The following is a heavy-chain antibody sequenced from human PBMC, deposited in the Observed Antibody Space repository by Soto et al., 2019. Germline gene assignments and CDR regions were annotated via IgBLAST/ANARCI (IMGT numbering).Heavy chain of an antibody. CDR2: TYYRSKWYN. D-gene: IGHD2-2*02. J-gene: IGHJ6*02. V-gene: IGHV6-1*01. Sequence: SQTLSLTCAISGDRVSSNSAAWDLISQSPSRGLEWLGRTYYRSKWYNDYAVSVKSRITINPDTSKNQFSLQLNSVTPEDTAVYYCAREQDCSSTSCYTSYHYGMDVWGQGTTVTVFS. CDR1: GDRVSSNSAA. CDR3: AREQDCSSTSCYTSYHYGMDV.